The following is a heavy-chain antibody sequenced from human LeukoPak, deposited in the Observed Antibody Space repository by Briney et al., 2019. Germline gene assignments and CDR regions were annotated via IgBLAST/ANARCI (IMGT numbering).Heavy chain of an antibody. Sequence: GSLRLSCAVSGFTVRSNYMNWVRQAPGKGLEWVSVIYSDGTTYYADSVKGRFTISRDNSKNTLYLQMNSLRAEDTAVYYCARDIAAAGYAFDYWGQGTLVTVSS. CDR3: ARDIAAAGYAFDY. J-gene: IGHJ4*02. V-gene: IGHV3-53*01. D-gene: IGHD6-13*01. CDR1: GFTVRSNY. CDR2: IYSDGTT.